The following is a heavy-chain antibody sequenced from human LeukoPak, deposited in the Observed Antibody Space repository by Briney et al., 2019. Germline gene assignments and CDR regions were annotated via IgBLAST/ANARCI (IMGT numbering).Heavy chain of an antibody. CDR2: ISGSGGST. J-gene: IGHJ4*02. D-gene: IGHD3-10*01. CDR3: AKKVWFGELNPFDY. CDR1: GFTFSSYA. Sequence: GGSLRLSCAASGFTFSSYAMSWVRQAPGKGLEWVSAISGSGGSTYYADSVKGRFTISRDNSKNTLYLQMNSLRAEDTAVYYCAKKVWFGELNPFDYWAREPWSPSPQ. V-gene: IGHV3-23*01.